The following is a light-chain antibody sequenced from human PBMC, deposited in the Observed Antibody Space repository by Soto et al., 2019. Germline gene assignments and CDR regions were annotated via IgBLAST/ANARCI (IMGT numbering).Light chain of an antibody. V-gene: IGKV1-5*03. J-gene: IGKJ1*01. CDR2: KAS. CDR3: QHYNSYSEA. CDR1: QTISSW. Sequence: DIQMTQSPSTLSGSVGDRVTITCRASQTISSWLAWYQQKPGKAPKLLIYKASTLKSGVPSRFSGSGSGTDFTLTISSLQPGDFATYYCQHYNSYSEAFGQGTKVELK.